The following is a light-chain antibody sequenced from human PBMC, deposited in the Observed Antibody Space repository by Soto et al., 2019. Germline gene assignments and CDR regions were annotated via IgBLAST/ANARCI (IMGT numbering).Light chain of an antibody. CDR3: QQYDNWPLT. J-gene: IGKJ4*01. CDR2: GAS. CDR1: QSVSDN. Sequence: EVAVTQAPATLSVSPGERVMFSCRASQSVSDNLAWYQQKPGQAPRLLIYGASTRATGIPARFSGSGSGTEFTLTISSLQSEDFAVFYCQQYDNWPLTFGGGTKVDIK. V-gene: IGKV3-15*01.